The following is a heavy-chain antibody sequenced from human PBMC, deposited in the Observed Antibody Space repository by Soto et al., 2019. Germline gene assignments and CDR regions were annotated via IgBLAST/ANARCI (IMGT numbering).Heavy chain of an antibody. D-gene: IGHD3-16*01. V-gene: IGHV3-23*01. CDR1: GFTVSSYA. CDR3: AKALCFTFTTGYYMDV. J-gene: IGHJ6*03. CDR2: ISGSGST. Sequence: EVQLLESGGGLVQPGGSLRLSCAASGFTVSSYAMSWVRQAPGKGLEWVSVISGSGSTYSADSVKGRFTISRDSSKNTVYLQMNSLRAEDTAVYYCAKALCFTFTTGYYMDVWGRGTTVTVSS.